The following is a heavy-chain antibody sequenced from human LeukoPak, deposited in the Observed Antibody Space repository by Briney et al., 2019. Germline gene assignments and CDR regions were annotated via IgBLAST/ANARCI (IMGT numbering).Heavy chain of an antibody. Sequence: PGGSLRLSCVASGITFSTYGMSWVRQAPGKGLEWVSAISGSGSSTYYADSVKGRFTISRDNSKNTLYLQMNSLRAEDTAVYYCAKEGTDPLNEIPDYYGMDVWGQGTTVTVSS. V-gene: IGHV3-23*01. CDR2: ISGSGSST. J-gene: IGHJ6*02. D-gene: IGHD1-1*01. CDR3: AKEGTDPLNEIPDYYGMDV. CDR1: GITFSTYG.